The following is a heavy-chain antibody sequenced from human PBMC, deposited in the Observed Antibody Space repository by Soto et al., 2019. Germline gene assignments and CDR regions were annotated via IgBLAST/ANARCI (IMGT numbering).Heavy chain of an antibody. Sequence: EVQLVESGGGLVKPGGSLRLCCAASGFPFNNAWINWVRQVPGKGLEWVGRVKSKADGGSGDYAAPVKGRFVVSRDDSKDIVYLQMNSLKIEDTGVYYCTTDSRTTLPEIRFDYWGHGTQVTVSS. V-gene: IGHV3-15*07. CDR2: VKSKADGGSG. CDR1: GFPFNNAW. D-gene: IGHD1-26*01. CDR3: TTDSRTTLPEIRFDY. J-gene: IGHJ4*01.